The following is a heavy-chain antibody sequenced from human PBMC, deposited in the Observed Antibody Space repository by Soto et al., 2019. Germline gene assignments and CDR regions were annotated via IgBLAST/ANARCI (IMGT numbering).Heavy chain of an antibody. J-gene: IGHJ5*02. CDR2: IWYDGSNK. CDR1: GFTFSNYG. Sequence: GGSLRLSCAASGFTFSNYGMHWVRQAPGKGLEWVAVIWYDGSNKYYADSVKGRFTISRDNSKNTLYLQMNSLRAEDTAVYYCARIDSSSRILKHPLYPSLGIYWFDPWGRGTLVTVSS. D-gene: IGHD6-13*01. CDR3: ARIDSSSRILKHPLYPSLGIYWFDP. V-gene: IGHV3-33*01.